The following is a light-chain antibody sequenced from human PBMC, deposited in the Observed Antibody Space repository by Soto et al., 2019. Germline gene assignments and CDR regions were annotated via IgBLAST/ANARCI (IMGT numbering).Light chain of an antibody. CDR3: PPSHNWALT. J-gene: IGKJ4*01. V-gene: IGKV3-15*01. CDR1: QGIGDT. CDR2: DTS. Sequence: EVVMTQSPATLSVSPGEGVTLSCRASQGIGDTLAWYQHKPDQTPRLLIYDTSTRATGLPARFSGSRSGPAFSLRINSLQSEDFAIYYCPPSHNWALTFAGGPKVDIK.